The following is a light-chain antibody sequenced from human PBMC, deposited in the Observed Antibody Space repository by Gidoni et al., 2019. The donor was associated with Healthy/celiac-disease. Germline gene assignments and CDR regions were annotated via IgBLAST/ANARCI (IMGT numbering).Light chain of an antibody. J-gene: IGKJ1*01. Sequence: EIVLTQSPGTLSLSPGERATLSCRASQSVSSSYLAWYQQKPGQAPRLLIYGASSRATGIPDRFSGSGSGTDFTLTISRLEPEYFAVYYCQQYGSSRWTFGQGTKVEIK. CDR1: QSVSSSY. CDR3: QQYGSSRWT. V-gene: IGKV3-20*01. CDR2: GAS.